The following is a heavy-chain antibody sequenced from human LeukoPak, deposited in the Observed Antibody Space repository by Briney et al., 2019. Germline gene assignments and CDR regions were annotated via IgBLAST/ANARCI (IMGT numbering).Heavy chain of an antibody. CDR2: ISAYNGNT. CDR3: ARTNYNYYDSSGYSLLFDY. D-gene: IGHD3-22*01. CDR1: GYTFTSHG. V-gene: IGHV1-18*01. J-gene: IGHJ4*02. Sequence: ASVKVSCKASGYTFTSHGISWVRQAPGQGLEWMGWISAYNGNTNYAQKLQGRVTMTTDTSTSTAYMELRSLRSDDTAVYYCARTNYNYYDSSGYSLLFDYWGQGTLVTVSS.